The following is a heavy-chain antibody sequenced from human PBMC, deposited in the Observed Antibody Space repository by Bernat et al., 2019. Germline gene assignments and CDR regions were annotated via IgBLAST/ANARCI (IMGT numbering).Heavy chain of an antibody. CDR1: GYTLTELS. D-gene: IGHD2-21*02. CDR3: ATVMLLAYCGGDCYRGGAFDI. J-gene: IGHJ3*02. V-gene: IGHV1-24*01. CDR2: FDPEDGET. Sequence: QVQLVQSGAEVKKPGASVKVSCKVSGYTLTELSMHWVRQAPGKGLEWMGGFDPEDGETIYAQKFQGRVTMTEDTSTDTAYMELSSLRSEDTAVYYCATVMLLAYCGGDCYRGGAFDIWGQATMVTVSS.